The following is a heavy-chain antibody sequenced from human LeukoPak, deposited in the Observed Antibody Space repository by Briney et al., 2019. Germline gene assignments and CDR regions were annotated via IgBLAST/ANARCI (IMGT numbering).Heavy chain of an antibody. J-gene: IGHJ4*02. CDR3: ARVGHYDSSGYFPLDY. V-gene: IGHV3-30*01. Sequence: GGSPRLSCAASGFTFSSYAMHWVRQAPGKGLEWVAVISYDGSNKYYADSVKGRFTISRDNSKNTLYLQMNSLRAEDTAVYYCARVGHYDSSGYFPLDYWGQGTLVTVSS. D-gene: IGHD3-22*01. CDR2: ISYDGSNK. CDR1: GFTFSSYA.